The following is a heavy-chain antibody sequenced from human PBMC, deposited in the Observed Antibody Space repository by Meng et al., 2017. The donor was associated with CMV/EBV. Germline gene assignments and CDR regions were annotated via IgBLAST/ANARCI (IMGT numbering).Heavy chain of an antibody. CDR3: AKDLRYCSSTSCEPSDY. D-gene: IGHD2-2*01. CDR1: GFTFSSYG. Sequence: GESLKISCAASGFTFSSYGMHWVRQAPGKGLEWVAFIRYDGSNKYYADSVKGRFTISRDNSKNTLYLQMNSLRAEDTAVYYCAKDLRYCSSTSCEPSDYWGQGTLVTVSS. J-gene: IGHJ4*02. CDR2: IRYDGSNK. V-gene: IGHV3-30*02.